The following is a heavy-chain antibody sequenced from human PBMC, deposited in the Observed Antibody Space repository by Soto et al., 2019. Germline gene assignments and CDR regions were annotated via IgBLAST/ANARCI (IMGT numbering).Heavy chain of an antibody. CDR2: INDSGST. CDR1: GGSFSGYY. Sequence: PSETLSLTCGVSGGSFSGYYWAWIRQPPGKGLEWIGAINDSGSTNYNPSLKSRVTMSVDTSKNQFSLKLDSVTAADTAVYYCARGPKKLIYWSQGTLVTVPS. J-gene: IGHJ4*02. D-gene: IGHD1-1*01. V-gene: IGHV4-34*01. CDR3: ARGPKKLIY.